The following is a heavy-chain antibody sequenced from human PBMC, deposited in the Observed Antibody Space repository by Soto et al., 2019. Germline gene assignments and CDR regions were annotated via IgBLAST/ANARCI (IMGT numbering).Heavy chain of an antibody. D-gene: IGHD2-2*01. V-gene: IGHV1-18*01. Sequence: GASVKVSCKASGYTFTSYGISWVRQAPGQGLEWMGWISAYNGNTNYAQKLQGRVTMTTDTSTSTAYMELRSLRSDDTAVYYCASGGPDCSSTSCRGNYGMDVWGQGTTVTV. CDR2: ISAYNGNT. CDR3: ASGGPDCSSTSCRGNYGMDV. J-gene: IGHJ6*02. CDR1: GYTFTSYG.